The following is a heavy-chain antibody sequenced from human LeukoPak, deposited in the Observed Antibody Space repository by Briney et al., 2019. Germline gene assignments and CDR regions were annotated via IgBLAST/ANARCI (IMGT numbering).Heavy chain of an antibody. Sequence: SVKVSCKASGGTFSSYAISWVRQAPGQGLEWMGRIIPILGIANYAQKFQGRVTITADKSTSTAYMELSSLRSEDTAVYYCARESVHDYVIKGYHSDYWGQGTLVT. CDR2: IIPILGIA. J-gene: IGHJ4*02. V-gene: IGHV1-69*04. CDR1: GGTFSSYA. D-gene: IGHD3-16*01. CDR3: ARESVHDYVIKGYHSDY.